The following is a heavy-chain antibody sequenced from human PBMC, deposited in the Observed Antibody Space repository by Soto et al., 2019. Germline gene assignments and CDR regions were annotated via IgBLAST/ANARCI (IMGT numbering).Heavy chain of an antibody. CDR1: GFLFSTYG. CDR2: TSYDGDNK. J-gene: IGHJ4*02. CDR3: ASPGRDGYHLWDFAY. D-gene: IGHD2-21*01. V-gene: IGHV3-30*03. Sequence: VQLMESGGGVVQPGRSLRLSCEASGFLFSTYGMHWVRQAPGKGLEWVALTSYDGDNKYYADAVRGRFTISRDNSKNTLYLQMNSLTPEDTDVYYCASPGRDGYHLWDFAYWGQGTLVTVSS.